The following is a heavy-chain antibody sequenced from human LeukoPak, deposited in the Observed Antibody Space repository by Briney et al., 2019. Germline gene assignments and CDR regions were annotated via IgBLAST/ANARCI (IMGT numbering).Heavy chain of an antibody. D-gene: IGHD3/OR15-3a*01. CDR1: GFTFSTYA. CDR2: ISSNGGST. Sequence: GGSLRLSCSAPGFTFSTYAAHWVRQAPGKGLEYVSAISSNGGSTYYADSVRGRFTISRDNSKNTLYLQMTSLRTEDTAVYYCVTLGLASPSDYWGQGTLVTVSS. J-gene: IGHJ4*02. V-gene: IGHV3-64D*09. CDR3: VTLGLASPSDY.